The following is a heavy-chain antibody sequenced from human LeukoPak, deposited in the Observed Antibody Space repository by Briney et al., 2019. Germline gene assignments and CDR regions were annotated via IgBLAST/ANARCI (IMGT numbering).Heavy chain of an antibody. CDR1: GFTFSSYV. V-gene: IGHV3-30*02. CDR2: IRYDGSNK. Sequence: QAGGSLRLSCAASGFTFSSYVMHWVRQAPGKGLEWVAFIRYDGSNKYYADSVKGRFTISRDNSKNTLYLQMNSLRAEDTAVYYCAKVGLVGAPMSRFDPWGQGTLVTVSS. CDR3: AKVGLVGAPMSRFDP. D-gene: IGHD1-26*01. J-gene: IGHJ5*02.